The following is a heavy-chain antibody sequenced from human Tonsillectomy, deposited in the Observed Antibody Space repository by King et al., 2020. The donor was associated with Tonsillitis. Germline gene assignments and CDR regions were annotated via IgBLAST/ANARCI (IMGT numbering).Heavy chain of an antibody. V-gene: IGHV2-70*04. D-gene: IGHD1-26*01. CDR3: TRGGSYRDWFDP. CDR2: IDWDDDK. CDR1: WFSLSTSGMR. Sequence: VTLKESGPALVKPTQTLTLTCTFSWFSLSTSGMRVSWIRQPPGKALEWLARIDWDDDKFYSTSLKTRLTISKDTSKNQVVLTMTNMDPVDTATYYCTRGGSYRDWFDPWGQGTLVTVSS. J-gene: IGHJ5*02.